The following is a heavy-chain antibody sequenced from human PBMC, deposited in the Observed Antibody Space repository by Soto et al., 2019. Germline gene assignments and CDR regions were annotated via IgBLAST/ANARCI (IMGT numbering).Heavy chain of an antibody. V-gene: IGHV1-2*04. CDR3: ARGKFYDSTGCYLDY. CDR2: INPNRGGT. CDR1: GYTFSDSY. D-gene: IGHD3-22*01. J-gene: IGHJ4*02. Sequence: ASVKVSCKASGYTFSDSYMHWVRQAPGQGLEWMGWINPNRGGTNYAQKFQGWVTMTSDTFISTAYMELSRLKSDDTAVYYCARGKFYDSTGCYLDYWGQGTLVTVSS.